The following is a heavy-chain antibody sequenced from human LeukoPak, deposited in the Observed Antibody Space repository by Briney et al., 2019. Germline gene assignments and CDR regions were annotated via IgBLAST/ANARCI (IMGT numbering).Heavy chain of an antibody. V-gene: IGHV4-4*02. CDR3: TREDRPFCPFAY. CDR2: ISHDGTT. D-gene: IGHD3-22*01. CDR1: GGSIDITNY. Sequence: SETLSLTCGVSGGSIDITNYWSWVRQAPGKGLEWIGEISHDGTTNYDPSLRSRVAMSLDRANNQFSLSLTSVTAADTAVYYCTREDRPFCPFAYWGQGVLVTVSS. J-gene: IGHJ4*02.